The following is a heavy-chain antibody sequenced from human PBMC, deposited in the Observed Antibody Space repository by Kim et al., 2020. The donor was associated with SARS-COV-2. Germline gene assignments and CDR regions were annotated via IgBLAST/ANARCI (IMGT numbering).Heavy chain of an antibody. CDR2: EK. D-gene: IGHD3-16*01. J-gene: IGHJ5*02. CDR3: ARDIRGTWFDP. V-gene: IGHV3-7*01. Sequence: EKYYRDAVKGRITISRDNAKNLMYLQMSGRRAEDTAVYYCARDIRGTWFDPWGQGTLVTVSS.